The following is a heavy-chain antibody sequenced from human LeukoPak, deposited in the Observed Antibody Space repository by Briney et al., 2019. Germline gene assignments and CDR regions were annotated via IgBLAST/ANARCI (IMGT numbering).Heavy chain of an antibody. Sequence: SETLSLTCTVSGGSITSDSYYWVWVRQPPGKGLEWTGSIKYGGTTFYSSSLQSRITLSMDASKNQFSLGLTSVTAADTAVYYCARLGTYSGNLFDNWGQGTLVTVSS. D-gene: IGHD5-12*01. V-gene: IGHV4-39*01. J-gene: IGHJ4*02. CDR3: ARLGTYSGNLFDN. CDR2: IKYGGTT. CDR1: GGSITSDSYY.